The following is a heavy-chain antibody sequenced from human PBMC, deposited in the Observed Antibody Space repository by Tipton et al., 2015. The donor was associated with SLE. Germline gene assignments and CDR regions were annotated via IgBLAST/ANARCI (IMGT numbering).Heavy chain of an antibody. CDR1: GGSFSGYY. V-gene: IGHV4-34*01. J-gene: IGHJ4*02. D-gene: IGHD3-10*01. Sequence: TLSLTCTVFGGSFYGGSFSGYYWSWIRQRPGKGLEWIGEIKDRGSTYYNPSLKSRVTRSVDTSKNQFSLRLSSVTAADTAVYYCAGDSRSLDYWGQGTLVTVSS. CDR2: IKDRGST. CDR3: AGDSRSLDY.